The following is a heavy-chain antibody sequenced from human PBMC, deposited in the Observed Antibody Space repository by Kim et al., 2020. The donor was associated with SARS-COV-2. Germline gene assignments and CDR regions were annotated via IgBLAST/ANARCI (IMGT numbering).Heavy chain of an antibody. CDR3: ARGLGYCSGGSCYGNWFDP. CDR1: GFTFSSYA. Sequence: GGSLRLSCAASGFTFSSYAMHWVRQAPGKGLEWVAVISYDGSNKYYADSVKGRFTISRDNSKNTLYLQMNSLRAEDTAVYYCARGLGYCSGGSCYGNWFDPWGQGTLVTVSS. V-gene: IGHV3-30*04. D-gene: IGHD2-15*01. CDR2: ISYDGSNK. J-gene: IGHJ5*02.